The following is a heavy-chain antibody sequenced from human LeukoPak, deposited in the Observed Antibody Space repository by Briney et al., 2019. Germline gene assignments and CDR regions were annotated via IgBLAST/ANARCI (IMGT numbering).Heavy chain of an antibody. CDR1: GGSISSYY. J-gene: IGHJ6*03. V-gene: IGHV4-59*01. CDR2: IYYSGST. Sequence: SETLSLTCTVSGGSISSYYWSWIRQPPGKGLERIGYIYYSGSTNYNPSLKSRVTISVDTSKNQFSLKLSSVTAADTAVYYCATTAYYYYYMDVWGKGTTVTVSS. CDR3: ATTAYYYYYMDV. D-gene: IGHD5-18*01.